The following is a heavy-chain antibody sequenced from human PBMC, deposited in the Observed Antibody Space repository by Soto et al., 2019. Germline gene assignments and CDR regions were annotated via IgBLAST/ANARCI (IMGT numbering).Heavy chain of an antibody. CDR2: ISIGDFTI. D-gene: IGHD4-4*01. CDR1: GFTLSNNG. V-gene: IGHV3-48*04. J-gene: IGHJ4*02. CDR3: ARDYSNMGFDY. Sequence: GGSLRLSCTASGFTLSNNGMNWVRQAPGRGLEWVSFISIGDFTIQYADSVKGRFTISRDNAKNSLYLQLNSLRADDTAVYYCARDYSNMGFDYWGLGTLVTVSS.